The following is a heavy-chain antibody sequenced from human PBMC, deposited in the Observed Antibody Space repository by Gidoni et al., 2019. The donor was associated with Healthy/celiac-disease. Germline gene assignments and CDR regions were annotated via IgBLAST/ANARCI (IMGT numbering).Heavy chain of an antibody. Sequence: QVQLVQSGAEVKKPGASVKVSCKASGYTFTGYDMHWERQAPGQGLEWMGLINPNSGGTIYAHKFQGRGTMTRDTYISTAYMELSRLRSDDTAVYYCASGRVGAFSRSYGMDVWGQGTTVTVSS. CDR2: INPNSGGT. CDR1: GYTFTGYD. J-gene: IGHJ6*02. D-gene: IGHD1-26*01. CDR3: ASGRVGAFSRSYGMDV. V-gene: IGHV1-2*07.